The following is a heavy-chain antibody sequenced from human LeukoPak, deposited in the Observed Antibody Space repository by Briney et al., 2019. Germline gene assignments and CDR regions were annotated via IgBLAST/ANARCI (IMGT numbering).Heavy chain of an antibody. Sequence: ASVKVSCKASGYTLTGYYMHWVRQAPGQGLEWMGWINPNSGGTNYAQRFQGRVTMTRDTSISTAYMELSRLRSDDTAVYYCARYSGYEFYYDYWGQGTLVTASS. CDR3: ARYSGYEFYYDY. CDR1: GYTLTGYY. V-gene: IGHV1-2*02. D-gene: IGHD5-12*01. J-gene: IGHJ4*02. CDR2: INPNSGGT.